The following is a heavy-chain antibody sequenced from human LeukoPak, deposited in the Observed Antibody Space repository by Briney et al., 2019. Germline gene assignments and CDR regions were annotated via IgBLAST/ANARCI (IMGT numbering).Heavy chain of an antibody. V-gene: IGHV3-74*01. J-gene: IGHJ6*04. CDR1: GFTFSTYW. D-gene: IGHD3-10*02. CDR3: AELGITMIGGV. CDR2: ISSDGTNA. Sequence: GGSLRLSCAASGFTFSTYWMHWVRQVPGKGLVWVSRISSDGTNANYADSVKGRFTISRDNAKNTLYLQMNSLRAEDTAVYYCAELGITMIGGVWGKGTTVTISS.